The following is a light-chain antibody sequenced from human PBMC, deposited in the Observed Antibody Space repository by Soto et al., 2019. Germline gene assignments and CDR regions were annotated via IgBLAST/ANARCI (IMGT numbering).Light chain of an antibody. CDR3: ISYTRSSTYV. CDR1: SSDVGGYNY. CDR2: EIR. J-gene: IGLJ1*01. V-gene: IGLV2-14*01. Sequence: QSVLTQPASVSGSPGQSITISCTGTSSDVGGYNYVTWYQQHPGKAPKLMIYEIRNRPSGVSSRFSGSKSGNTASLTISGLQAEDEADYFCISYTRSSTYVFGTGTKLTVL.